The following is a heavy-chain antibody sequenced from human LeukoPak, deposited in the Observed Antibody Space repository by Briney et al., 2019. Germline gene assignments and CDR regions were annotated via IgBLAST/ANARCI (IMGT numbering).Heavy chain of an antibody. Sequence: GGSLRPSCAASGFIFNNYGLIWVRQAPGKGLEWVSAISNDGGGTMYADFVKGRFTISRDNSKNTLFLQMNSLRAEDTALYYCAKGSSGYFVDLWGQGTLVTVSS. D-gene: IGHD3-22*01. CDR3: AKGSSGYFVDL. CDR1: GFIFNNYG. J-gene: IGHJ5*02. V-gene: IGHV3-23*01. CDR2: ISNDGGGT.